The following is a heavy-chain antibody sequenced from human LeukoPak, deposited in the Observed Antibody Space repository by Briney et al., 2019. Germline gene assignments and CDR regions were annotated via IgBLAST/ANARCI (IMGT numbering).Heavy chain of an antibody. D-gene: IGHD3-10*01. CDR3: AKEHYYGSGSYVDY. CDR1: GFTFSDYY. V-gene: IGHV3-30*18. J-gene: IGHJ4*02. Sequence: GGSLRLSCAASGFTFSDYYMSWICQAPGKGLEWVAVISYDGSNKYYADSVKGRFTISRDNSKNTLYLQMNSLRAEDTAVYYCAKEHYYGSGSYVDYWGQGTLVTVSS. CDR2: ISYDGSNK.